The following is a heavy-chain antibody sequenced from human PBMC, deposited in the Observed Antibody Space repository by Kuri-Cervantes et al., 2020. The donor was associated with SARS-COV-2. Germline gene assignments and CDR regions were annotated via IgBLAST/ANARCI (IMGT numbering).Heavy chain of an antibody. J-gene: IGHJ6*03. Sequence: GESLKISCEASGFIFSDYAIDWVRQAPGKGLEWVAIISYDGRNTKFADSVKGRFTISRDNSKNVVYLQMNSLRIEDTAEYFCARWGGSSWYQKYYYCMDVWGKGTTVTVSS. V-gene: IGHV3-30*14. CDR3: ARWGGSSWYQKYYYCMDV. CDR2: ISYDGRNT. CDR1: GFIFSDYA. D-gene: IGHD6-13*01.